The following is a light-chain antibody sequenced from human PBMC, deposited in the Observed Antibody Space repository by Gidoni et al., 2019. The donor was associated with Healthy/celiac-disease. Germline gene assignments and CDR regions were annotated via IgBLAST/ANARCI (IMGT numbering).Light chain of an antibody. CDR1: QSVSSSY. V-gene: IGKV3-20*01. J-gene: IGKJ2*01. CDR3: QQYGSSPPYT. Sequence: ETVLTQSPVTLSLSPGERATLSCRASQSVSSSYLAWYQQKPGQAPRLLIYGASSRATGIPDRFSGSGSGTDFTLTISRLEPEDVAVYYCQQYGSSPPYTFGQGTKLEIK. CDR2: GAS.